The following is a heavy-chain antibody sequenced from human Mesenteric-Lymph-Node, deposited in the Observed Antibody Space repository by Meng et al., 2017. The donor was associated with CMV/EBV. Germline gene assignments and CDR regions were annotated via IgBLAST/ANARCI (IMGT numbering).Heavy chain of an antibody. CDR3: ARDGDYYDSSGYNPFDY. Sequence: QLQLQESVPGLVKPSETLSLTCPVSGGSISSSSYYRGWIRQPPGKGLEWIGSIYYSGSTYYNPSLKSRVTISVDTSKNQFSLKLSSVTAADTAVYYCARDGDYYDSSGYNPFDYWGQGTLVTVSS. D-gene: IGHD3-22*01. CDR1: GGSISSSSYY. J-gene: IGHJ4*02. V-gene: IGHV4-39*07. CDR2: IYYSGST.